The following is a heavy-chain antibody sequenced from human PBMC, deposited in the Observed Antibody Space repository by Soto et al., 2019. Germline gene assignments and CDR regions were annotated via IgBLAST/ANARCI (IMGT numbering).Heavy chain of an antibody. CDR1: GDSISSNNNY. Sequence: QVQLQESGPGLVKPSQTLSLTCTVSGDSISSNNNYWSWIRQPPGEGLEWIGFISYSGTTSYSPSLKSRXXIXLXXSKTQFSLSLSSVTAADTAVYYCARGRGYSYGLDPWGQGTLVTVSS. J-gene: IGHJ5*02. V-gene: IGHV4-30-4*01. CDR2: ISYSGTT. CDR3: ARGRGYSYGLDP. D-gene: IGHD5-18*01.